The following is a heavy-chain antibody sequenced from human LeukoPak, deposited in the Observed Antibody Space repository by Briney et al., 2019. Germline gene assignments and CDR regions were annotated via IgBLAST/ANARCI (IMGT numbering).Heavy chain of an antibody. V-gene: IGHV4-4*07. CDR1: GGSISSYY. Sequence: SETLSLTCTVSGGSISSYYWSWIRQPAGKRLEWIGRIYPSGNTNYNPSLKSRVTMSVDTSKNQFSLKLSSVTAADTAVYYCARGRYFDRLSGYWYFDLWGRGTLVTVSS. D-gene: IGHD3-9*01. CDR2: IYPSGNT. CDR3: ARGRYFDRLSGYWYFDL. J-gene: IGHJ2*01.